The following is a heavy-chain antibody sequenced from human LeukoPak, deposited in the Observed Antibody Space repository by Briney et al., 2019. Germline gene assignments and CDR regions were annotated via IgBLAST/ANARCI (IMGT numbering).Heavy chain of an antibody. D-gene: IGHD3-3*01. CDR2: IYYSGST. V-gene: IGHV4-59*01. J-gene: IGHJ6*03. Sequence: PSETLSLTCTVPGGSISSYYRSWIRQPPGKGLEWSGYIYYSGSTNYNPPLKSRVTISVDTSKNQFSLNLSSVTAADTAVYYCARGVGGVTPPYYIYYMDVWGKGTTVTISS. CDR1: GGSISSYY. CDR3: ARGVGGVTPPYYIYYMDV.